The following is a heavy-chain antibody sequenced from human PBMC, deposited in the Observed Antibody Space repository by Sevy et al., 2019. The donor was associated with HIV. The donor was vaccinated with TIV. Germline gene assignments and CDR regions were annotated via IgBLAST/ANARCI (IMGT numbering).Heavy chain of an antibody. D-gene: IGHD3-3*01. CDR1: GGSFSGYS. V-gene: IGHV4-34*01. J-gene: IGHJ2*01. Sequence: SETLSLTCAVSGGSFSGYSWDWIRQPPGKGLEWIGEVNHSGSTNYNPSLKSRVTISVDTSKNQFSLKLNIVTAADTAVYYCARGGDGVVPSPIIGLGPWTKYWYFDLWGRSTLVTVSS. CDR2: VNHSGST. CDR3: ARGGDGVVPSPIIGLGPWTKYWYFDL.